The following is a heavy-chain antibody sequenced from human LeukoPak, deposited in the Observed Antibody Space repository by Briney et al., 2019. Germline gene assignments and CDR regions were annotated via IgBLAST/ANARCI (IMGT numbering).Heavy chain of an antibody. CDR2: ISSSSSYI. CDR1: GSTFSSYT. V-gene: IGHV3-21*01. J-gene: IGHJ6*01. Sequence: PGGSLRLSCAASGSTFSSYTMNWVRQAPGKGLEWGSYISSSSSYIYYADSVKGRFTISRDNAENSLYLQMNSLRAEDTAVYYCARGSEGYCSGGGCYYGMDVWGQGTTVTVSS. CDR3: ARGSEGYCSGGGCYYGMDV. D-gene: IGHD2-15*01.